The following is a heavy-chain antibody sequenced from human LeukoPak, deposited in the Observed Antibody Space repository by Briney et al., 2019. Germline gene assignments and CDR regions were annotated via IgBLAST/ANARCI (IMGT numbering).Heavy chain of an antibody. V-gene: IGHV4-61*02. Sequence: PSETLSLTCTVSGGSISSGSYYWSWIRQPAGKGLEWIGRIYTSGSTNYNPSLKSRVTISVDTSKNQFSLKLSSVTAADTAVYYCARSPYMRSGSYYGVSYYMDVWGKGTTVTVSS. CDR3: ARSPYMRSGSYYGVSYYMDV. CDR2: IYTSGST. CDR1: GGSISSGSYY. D-gene: IGHD3-10*01. J-gene: IGHJ6*03.